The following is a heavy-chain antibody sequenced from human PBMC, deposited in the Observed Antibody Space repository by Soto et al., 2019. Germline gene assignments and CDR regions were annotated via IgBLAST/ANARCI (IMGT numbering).Heavy chain of an antibody. CDR1: GFTVSSNY. Sequence: EVQLVESGGGLVQPGGSLRLSCAASGFTVSSNYMSWVRQAPGKGLEWVSVIYSGGSTYYADSVKGRFTISRDNSKNTRYLQMNSLRAGDTAVYYCARDPGGYRYGYVDYYYYMDVWGKGTTVTVSS. V-gene: IGHV3-66*01. CDR2: IYSGGST. D-gene: IGHD5-18*01. CDR3: ARDPGGYRYGYVDYYYYMDV. J-gene: IGHJ6*03.